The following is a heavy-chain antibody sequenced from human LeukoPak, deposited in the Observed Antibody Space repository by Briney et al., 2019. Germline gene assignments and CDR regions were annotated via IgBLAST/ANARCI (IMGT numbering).Heavy chain of an antibody. CDR3: ARVVMKAFYYYYMDV. J-gene: IGHJ6*03. CDR1: GYTFSDYD. D-gene: IGHD2-21*01. V-gene: IGHV1-8*01. Sequence: GASVKVSCKASGYTFSDYDVNWVRQAPGQGLEWMGWMNPTSGDTGYAQKFQGRVTMTRSMSRNTVYMELSRLRSEDTAVYFCARVVMKAFYYYYMDVWGKGTTIIISS. CDR2: MNPTSGDT.